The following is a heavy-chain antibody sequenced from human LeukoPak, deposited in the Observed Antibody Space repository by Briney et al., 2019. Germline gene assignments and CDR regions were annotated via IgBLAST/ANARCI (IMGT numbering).Heavy chain of an antibody. D-gene: IGHD1-26*01. CDR2: ISGSGGST. V-gene: IGHV3-23*01. CDR1: GFTFSSYA. Sequence: GGPLRLSCAASGFTFSSYAMSWVRQAPGKGLEWVSAISGSGGSTYYADSVKGRFTVSRDNSKNTLYLQMNSLRADDTAVYYCAREILRDGSYLIEDWGQGILVTVSS. J-gene: IGHJ4*02. CDR3: AREILRDGSYLIED.